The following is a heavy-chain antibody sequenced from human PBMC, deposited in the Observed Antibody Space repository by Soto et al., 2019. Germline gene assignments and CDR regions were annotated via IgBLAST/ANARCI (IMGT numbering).Heavy chain of an antibody. CDR3: ARVQAAALLV. CDR1: GGSFSGYY. V-gene: IGHV4-34*01. D-gene: IGHD6-13*01. CDR2: INHSGST. Sequence: PSETLSLTCAVYGGSFSGYYWSWIRQPPGKGLEWIGEINHSGSTNYNPSLKSRVTISVDTSKNQFSLKLSSVTAADTAVYYCARVQAAALLVWGQGTLVTVSS. J-gene: IGHJ4*02.